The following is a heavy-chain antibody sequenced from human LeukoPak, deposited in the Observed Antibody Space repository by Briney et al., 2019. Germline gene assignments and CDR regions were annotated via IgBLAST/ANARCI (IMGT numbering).Heavy chain of an antibody. CDR2: IHYSGST. CDR1: GGSISSSSYY. Sequence: SETLSLTCTVSGGSISSSSYYWGWIRQPPGKGLEWIGSIHYSGSTYYNPSLKSRVTISVDTSKNQFSLKLSSVTAADTAVYYCARAPSFMVRGPYLYFQHWGQGTLVTVSS. D-gene: IGHD3-10*01. J-gene: IGHJ1*01. V-gene: IGHV4-39*07. CDR3: ARAPSFMVRGPYLYFQH.